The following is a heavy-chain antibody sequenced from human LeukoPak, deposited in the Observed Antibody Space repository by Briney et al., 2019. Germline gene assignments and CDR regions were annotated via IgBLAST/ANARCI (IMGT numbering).Heavy chain of an antibody. V-gene: IGHV4-34*01. D-gene: IGHD3-9*01. Sequence: KSSETLSLTCAVYGGSFSGYYWSWIRQPPGKGLEWVGEINHSGSTNYNPSPKSRVTISVDTSKNQFSLKLSSVNAADTAVYYCARVDYYDILTGYYNEESLWYFDYWGQGTLVTVSS. J-gene: IGHJ4*02. CDR3: ARVDYYDILTGYYNEESLWYFDY. CDR1: GGSFSGYY. CDR2: INHSGST.